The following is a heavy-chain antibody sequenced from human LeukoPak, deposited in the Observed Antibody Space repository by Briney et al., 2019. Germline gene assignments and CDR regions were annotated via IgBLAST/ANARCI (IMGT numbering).Heavy chain of an antibody. CDR2: IRYDGSNK. D-gene: IGHD6-19*01. V-gene: IGHV3-30*02. Sequence: PGGSLRLAWAASAFTFSSYGMHWVRQAQGKGLEWEAFIRYDGSNKYYADSVKGRFTISRDNSKHTLYLQMNSLRAEDTAVYYCAKDPGGIAVAGTVGFDYWGQGTLVTVSS. J-gene: IGHJ4*02. CDR3: AKDPGGIAVAGTVGFDY. CDR1: AFTFSSYG.